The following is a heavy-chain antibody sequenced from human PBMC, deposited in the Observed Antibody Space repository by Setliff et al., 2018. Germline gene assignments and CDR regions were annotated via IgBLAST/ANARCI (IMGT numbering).Heavy chain of an antibody. V-gene: IGHV4-39*07. Sequence: SETLSLTCTVSGASITNINYYWSWIRQPPGKGLEWIGEINHSGGTSYNPSLMSRVTISVDTSKNQFSLKLNSVTAADTAVYYCARAFIVAPTLFFRRRKGNYMDVWGKGTTVTVSS. J-gene: IGHJ6*03. CDR3: ARAFIVAPTLFFRRRKGNYMDV. CDR1: GASITNINYY. D-gene: IGHD2-21*01. CDR2: INHSGGT.